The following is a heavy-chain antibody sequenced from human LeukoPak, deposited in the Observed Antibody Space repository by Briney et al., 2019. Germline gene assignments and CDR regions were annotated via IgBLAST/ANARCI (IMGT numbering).Heavy chain of an antibody. D-gene: IGHD6-19*01. CDR1: GYTFTTYY. CDR2: IYTRGGRT. Sequence: ASVKVSCKASGYTFTTYYMHWVRQAPGQGLEWVGVIYTRGGRTTYAQSFQGRVTMTSDTSTSTVYMDLSSLRSEDTAMYYCARDYDPYSSGWPFDYWGQGTLVTVSS. J-gene: IGHJ4*02. V-gene: IGHV1-46*01. CDR3: ARDYDPYSSGWPFDY.